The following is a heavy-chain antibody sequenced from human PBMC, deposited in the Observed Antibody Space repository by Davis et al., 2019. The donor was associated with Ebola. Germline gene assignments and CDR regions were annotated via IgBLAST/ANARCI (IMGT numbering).Heavy chain of an antibody. J-gene: IGHJ4*02. D-gene: IGHD5-12*01. Sequence: GESLKISCAASGFTFSTYWMHWVRQAPGKGLVWVSRINSDGSTTTYADSVKGRFTISRGNAKNMLYLQMNSLRAEDTAVYYCARDQNWLRGDYWGQGTLVTVSS. CDR2: INSDGSTT. CDR1: GFTFSTYW. CDR3: ARDQNWLRGDY. V-gene: IGHV3-74*01.